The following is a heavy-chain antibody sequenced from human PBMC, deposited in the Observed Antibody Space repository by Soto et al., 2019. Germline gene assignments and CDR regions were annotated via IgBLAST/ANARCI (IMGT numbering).Heavy chain of an antibody. Sequence: EVQLVESGGDFVQPGGSLRLSCAASGFTFSSYWMHWVRQVPGKGLVWVSRINSDGSRVNYADSVKGRFAISRDNAKNTVYLHVNSLTVEDTAVYSCARGGSGAYYHCYWGRGTLVTVSS. V-gene: IGHV3-74*01. CDR1: GFTFSSYW. CDR3: ARGGSGAYYHCY. CDR2: INSDGSRV. D-gene: IGHD3-22*01. J-gene: IGHJ4*02.